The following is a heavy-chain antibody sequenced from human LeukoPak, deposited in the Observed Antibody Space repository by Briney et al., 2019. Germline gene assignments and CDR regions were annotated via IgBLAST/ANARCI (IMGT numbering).Heavy chain of an antibody. CDR3: ARGNLAAAGSY. CDR2: IYYSGTT. V-gene: IGHV4-38-2*02. Sequence: SETLSLTCTVSGYSISSGYYWGWIRQPPGKGLEWIGSIYYSGTTYYNPSLKSRVTISVDTSKNQFSLKLSSVTAADTAVYYCARGNLAAAGSYWGQGALVTVSS. J-gene: IGHJ4*02. D-gene: IGHD6-13*01. CDR1: GYSISSGYY.